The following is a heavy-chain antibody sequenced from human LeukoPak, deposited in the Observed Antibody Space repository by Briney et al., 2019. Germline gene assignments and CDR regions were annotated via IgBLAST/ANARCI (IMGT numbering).Heavy chain of an antibody. CDR2: MNPNSGNT. Sequence: ASVKVSCKASGYTFTSYDINWVRQATGQGLEWMGWMNPNSGNTGYAQKFQGRVTMTRNTSISTAYMELSSLRSEDTAVYYCVKQVRFGEFYFDYWGQGTLVTVSS. CDR3: VKQVRFGEFYFDY. J-gene: IGHJ4*02. V-gene: IGHV1-8*01. D-gene: IGHD3-10*01. CDR1: GYTFTSYD.